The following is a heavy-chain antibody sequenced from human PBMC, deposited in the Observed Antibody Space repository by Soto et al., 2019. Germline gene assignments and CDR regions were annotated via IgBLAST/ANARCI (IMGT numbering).Heavy chain of an antibody. V-gene: IGHV1-69*02. CDR1: GGTFSSYT. D-gene: IGHD6-13*01. Sequence: SVKVSCKASGGTFSSYTISCVRQAPGQGLEWMGRIIPILGIENYAQKFQGRVTITADKSTSTAYMELSSLRSEDTAVYYCARGAAAGSDVGFDYWGQGTLVTVSS. CDR2: IIPILGIE. CDR3: ARGAAAGSDVGFDY. J-gene: IGHJ4*02.